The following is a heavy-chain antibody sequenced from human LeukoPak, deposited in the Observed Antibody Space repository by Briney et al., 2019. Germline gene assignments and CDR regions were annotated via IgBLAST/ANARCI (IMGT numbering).Heavy chain of an antibody. CDR2: IYYSGST. V-gene: IGHV4-31*03. D-gene: IGHD2-2*01. CDR1: GGSISSGGYY. Sequence: SETLSLTCTVSGGSISSGGYYWSWIRQHPGKGLEWIGYIYYSGSTYYNPSLKSRVTISVDTSKNQFSLKLSSVTAEDTAVYYCARDIVPPGIFWDYWGQGTLVTVSS. J-gene: IGHJ4*02. CDR3: ARDIVPPGIFWDY.